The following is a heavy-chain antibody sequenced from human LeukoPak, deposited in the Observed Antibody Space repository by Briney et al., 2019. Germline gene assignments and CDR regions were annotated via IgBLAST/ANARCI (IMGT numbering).Heavy chain of an antibody. D-gene: IGHD3-10*01. Sequence: TSETLSLTCAVYGGSFSGYYWSRIRQPPGKGLEWIGEINHSGSTNYNPSLKSRVTISVDTSENQFSLKLSSVTAADTAVYYCIGSFGELTFFDYWGQGTLVTVSS. CDR1: GGSFSGYY. CDR3: IGSFGELTFFDY. V-gene: IGHV4-34*03. J-gene: IGHJ4*02. CDR2: INHSGST.